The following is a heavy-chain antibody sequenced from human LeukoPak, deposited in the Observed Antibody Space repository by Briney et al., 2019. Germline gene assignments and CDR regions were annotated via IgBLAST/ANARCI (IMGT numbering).Heavy chain of an antibody. Sequence: GGSLRLSCAASGFTFSSYSMNWARQAPGKGLEWVSSISSSSSYIYYADSVKGRFTISRDNSKNTLYLQMNSLRAEDTAVYYCAKAGRGTAMRPPFDYWGQGTLVTVSS. CDR1: GFTFSSYS. CDR3: AKAGRGTAMRPPFDY. CDR2: ISSSSSYI. J-gene: IGHJ4*02. D-gene: IGHD5-18*01. V-gene: IGHV3-21*04.